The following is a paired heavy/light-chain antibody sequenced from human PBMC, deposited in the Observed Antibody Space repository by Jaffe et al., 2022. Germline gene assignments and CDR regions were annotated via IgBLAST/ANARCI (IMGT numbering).Heavy chain of an antibody. CDR3: ALRTAAGYGSGSYYKVGFDY. V-gene: IGHV2-5*01. CDR2: IYWNDDK. CDR1: GFSLSTSGVG. J-gene: IGHJ4*02. Sequence: QITLKESGPTLVKPTQTLTLTCTFSGFSLSTSGVGVGWIRQPPGKALEWLALIYWNDDKRYSPSLKSRLTITKDTSKNQVVLTMTNMDPVDTATYYCALRTAAGYGSGSYYKVGFDYWGQGTLVTVSS. D-gene: IGHD3-10*01.
Light chain of an antibody. V-gene: IGKV2-40*01. CDR3: MQRIEFPWT. CDR1: QSLLDSDDGNTY. J-gene: IGKJ5*01. CDR2: TLS. Sequence: DIVMTQTPLSLPVTPGEPASISCRSSQSLLDSDDGNTYLDWYLQKPGQSPQLLIYTLSYRASGVPDRFSGSGSGTDFTLKISRVEAEDVGVYYCMQRIEFPWTFGQGTRLEIK.